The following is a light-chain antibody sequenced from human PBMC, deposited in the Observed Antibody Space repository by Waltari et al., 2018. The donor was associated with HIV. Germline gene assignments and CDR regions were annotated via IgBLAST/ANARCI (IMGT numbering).Light chain of an antibody. V-gene: IGLV2-8*01. CDR3: SSFANRDGFYVL. CDR2: EVT. J-gene: IGLJ2*01. Sequence: QSALTQPPSASGSPGQSVTLSCTGTNSDIGTYDYVSWYQQHPGKAPKLVISEVTKRPSGVSDRFSGSKSGNTAXLTVSGLQAEDEADYYCSSFANRDGFYVLFGGGTRLXXL. CDR1: NSDIGTYDY.